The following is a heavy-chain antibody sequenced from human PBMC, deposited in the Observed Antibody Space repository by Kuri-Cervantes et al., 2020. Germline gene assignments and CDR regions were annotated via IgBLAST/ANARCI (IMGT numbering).Heavy chain of an antibody. J-gene: IGHJ1*01. CDR3: AKEGSWSGWPMEYFQH. CDR2: ISSSSSYI. CDR1: GFTFSSYS. Sequence: GESLKISCAASGFTFSSYSMNWVRQAPGKGLEWVSSISSSSSYIYYADSVKGRFTISRDNSKNTLYLQMNSLRAEDTAVYYRAKEGSWSGWPMEYFQHWGQGTLVTVSS. D-gene: IGHD6-19*01. V-gene: IGHV3-21*01.